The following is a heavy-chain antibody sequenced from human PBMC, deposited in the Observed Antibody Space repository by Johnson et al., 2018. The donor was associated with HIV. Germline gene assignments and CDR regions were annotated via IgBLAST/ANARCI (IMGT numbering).Heavy chain of an antibody. D-gene: IGHD2-2*01. J-gene: IGHJ3*02. V-gene: IGHV3-30*03. Sequence: QMQLVESGGGVVQPGRSLRLSCAASGFTFNRHGMHWVRQAPGKGLEWVAVISYDGSNKYYADSVKGRFTISRDNSKNTLYLQMNSLRAEDTAVYYCARSTGWGLCDAFDIWGQGTMVTVSS. CDR3: ARSTGWGLCDAFDI. CDR1: GFTFNRHG. CDR2: ISYDGSNK.